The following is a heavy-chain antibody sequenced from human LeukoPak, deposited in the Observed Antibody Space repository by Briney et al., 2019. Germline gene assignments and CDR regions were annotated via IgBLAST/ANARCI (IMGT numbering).Heavy chain of an antibody. CDR3: ARPRYSYGYVGYFDY. CDR1: GYTFTSYG. D-gene: IGHD5-18*01. J-gene: IGHJ4*02. CDR2: ISAYNGNT. Sequence: ASVKVSCKASGYTFTSYGISWVRQAPGQGLEWMGWISAYNGNTNYAQKLQCRVTMTTDTSTSTAYMELRSLRSDDTAVYYCARPRYSYGYVGYFDYWGQGTLVTVSS. V-gene: IGHV1-18*01.